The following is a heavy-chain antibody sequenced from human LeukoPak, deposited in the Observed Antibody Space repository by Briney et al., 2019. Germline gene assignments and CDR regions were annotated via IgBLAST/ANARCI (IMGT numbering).Heavy chain of an antibody. D-gene: IGHD3-22*01. CDR1: GYPFTSYY. CDR2: INPRGGSI. Sequence: ASVKVSCKASGYPFTSYYMHWVRQAPGQGLEWMGIINPRGGSISYAQKFQGRVTMTRDTSTSTAYMELSSLRSEDTAVYYCARDPPYDTSGYYFDYWGQGTLVTVSS. CDR3: ARDPPYDTSGYYFDY. J-gene: IGHJ4*02. V-gene: IGHV1-46*01.